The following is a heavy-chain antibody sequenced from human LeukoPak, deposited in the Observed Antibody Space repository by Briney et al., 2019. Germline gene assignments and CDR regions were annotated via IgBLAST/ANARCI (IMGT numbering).Heavy chain of an antibody. CDR2: IRYDGGSE. Sequence: GGSLRLSCAASGLTFSSYGMHWVRQAPGKGLEWVAGIRYDGGSEYYADSVKGRFTISRDNSKNTLYLQMSSLRAEDTAVYYCARDNWDYGVHAFDIWGQGTMVTVSS. CDR1: GLTFSSYG. D-gene: IGHD1-7*01. V-gene: IGHV3-33*01. J-gene: IGHJ3*02. CDR3: ARDNWDYGVHAFDI.